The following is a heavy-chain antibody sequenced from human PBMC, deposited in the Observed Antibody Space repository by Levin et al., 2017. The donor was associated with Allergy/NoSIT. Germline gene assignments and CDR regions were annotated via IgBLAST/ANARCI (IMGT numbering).Heavy chain of an antibody. CDR3: ATLPHLSDSSGYDDPKGWFGP. V-gene: IGHV4-30-2*01. Sequence: SETLSLTCAVSGGSISTDGYSWSWIRQPPGKGLEWIGYISHSGRTFYNPSLKGRVTISVDRSKNQFSLNLSSVTAADTAVYYCATLPHLSDSSGYDDPKGWFGPWGQGTLVAVSS. D-gene: IGHD3-22*01. CDR1: GGSISTDGYS. J-gene: IGHJ5*02. CDR2: ISHSGRT.